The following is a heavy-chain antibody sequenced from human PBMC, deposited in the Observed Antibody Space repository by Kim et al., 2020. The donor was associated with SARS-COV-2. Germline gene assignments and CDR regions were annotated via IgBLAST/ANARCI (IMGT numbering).Heavy chain of an antibody. CDR1: GFTFSDYY. V-gene: IGHV3-11*04. CDR3: AGYRSLWFGESV. Sequence: GGSLRLSCAASGFTFSDYYMSWIRQAPGKGLEWVSYISSSGSTRYYADSVKGRFTISRDNAKNSLYLQMNSLRAEDTAVYYCAGYRSLWFGESVWGQGTTVTVSS. J-gene: IGHJ6*02. CDR2: ISSSGSTR. D-gene: IGHD3-10*01.